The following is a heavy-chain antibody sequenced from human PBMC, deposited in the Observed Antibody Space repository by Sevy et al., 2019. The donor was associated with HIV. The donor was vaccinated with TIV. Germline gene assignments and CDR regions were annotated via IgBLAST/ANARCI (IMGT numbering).Heavy chain of an antibody. CDR2: ISGSGGST. V-gene: IGHV3-23*01. J-gene: IGHJ6*02. CDR3: AKGDSTFYGLDV. D-gene: IGHD6-13*01. CDR1: GFTFSTYA. Sequence: GGSLRLSCLASGFTFSTYAMSWVRQAPGKGLDWVSSISGSGGSTYYADSVNGRFTISRDKSKNTLYLHMNSLRAEDTAVYYGAKGDSTFYGLDVWGQGTTVTVSS.